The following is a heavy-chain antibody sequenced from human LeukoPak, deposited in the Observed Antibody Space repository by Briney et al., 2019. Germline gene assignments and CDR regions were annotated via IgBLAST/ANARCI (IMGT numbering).Heavy chain of an antibody. CDR1: GFTFSDFA. CDR3: ARDIGSSGWSDY. CDR2: ISGSGGST. D-gene: IGHD6-19*01. Sequence: GGSLRLSCAASGFTFSDFAMSWVRQAPGKGLEWVSAISGSGGSTYYADSVKGRFTISRDNSKNMLHLQMNSLRAEDTAVYYCARDIGSSGWSDYWGQGTLVTVSS. J-gene: IGHJ4*02. V-gene: IGHV3-23*01.